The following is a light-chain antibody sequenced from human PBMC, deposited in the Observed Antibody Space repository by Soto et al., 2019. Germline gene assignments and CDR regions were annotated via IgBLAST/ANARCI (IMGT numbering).Light chain of an antibody. CDR2: EVT. J-gene: IGLJ1*01. Sequence: QSVLTQPPSVSGSPGQSVTISCTGNSSDVGSYNRVSWYQQAPGTVPKVMIYEVTNRPSGVPDRFSGSKSGNTASLTISGLQAEDEADYYCCSYRSGNTYVFGTGTKVTVL. CDR3: CSYRSGNTYV. CDR1: SSDVGSYNR. V-gene: IGLV2-18*02.